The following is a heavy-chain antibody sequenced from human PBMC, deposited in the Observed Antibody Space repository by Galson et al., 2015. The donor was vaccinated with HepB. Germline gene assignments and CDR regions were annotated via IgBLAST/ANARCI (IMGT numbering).Heavy chain of an antibody. CDR2: ITWNGYSV. D-gene: IGHD3-22*01. CDR1: GFTFDDYA. CDR3: AKEAFDSSGRYFEYFDS. Sequence: SLRLSCAASGFTFDDYAMHWVRQTPGRGLEWVSYITWNGYSVGYADSVKGRFAVSREHPKNSVYLQMNSLRLEDTAFYYCAKEAFDSSGRYFEYFDSWGQGALVTVSS. V-gene: IGHV3-9*01. J-gene: IGHJ4*02.